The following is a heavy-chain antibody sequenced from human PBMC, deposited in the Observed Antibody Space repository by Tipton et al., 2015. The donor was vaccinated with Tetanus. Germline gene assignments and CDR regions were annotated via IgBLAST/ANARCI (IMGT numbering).Heavy chain of an antibody. J-gene: IGHJ6*02. Sequence: SLRLSCAATGFSFRHYAMSWVRQAPGEGLEWVSVISGSGDVRKYADSVKGRFTISRDNSKNTLYLQMNSLRAEDTAVYYCARGTNPYGDPYYYYGMDVWGQGTTVTVSS. D-gene: IGHD4-17*01. CDR1: GFSFRHYA. CDR2: ISGSGDVR. V-gene: IGHV3-23*01. CDR3: ARGTNPYGDPYYYYGMDV.